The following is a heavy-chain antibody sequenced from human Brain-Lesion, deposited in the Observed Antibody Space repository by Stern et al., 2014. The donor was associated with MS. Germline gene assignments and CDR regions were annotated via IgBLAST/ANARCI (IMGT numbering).Heavy chain of an antibody. Sequence: VQLLESGPGLVKPSETLSLTCTVSGGSINTNNYYWGWIRQPPGKGLEWIGNIYSSGSTFYSPSPKSRVTMSVDPSKKPFSLNLSSVTAADTAVYYCARTGDDFGDYSLSYWGQGTLVTVSS. J-gene: IGHJ4*02. CDR2: IYSSGST. V-gene: IGHV4-39*01. CDR3: ARTGDDFGDYSLSY. CDR1: GGSINTNNYY. D-gene: IGHD4-17*01.